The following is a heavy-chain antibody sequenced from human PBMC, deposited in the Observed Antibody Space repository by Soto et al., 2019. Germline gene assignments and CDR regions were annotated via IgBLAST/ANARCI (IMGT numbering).Heavy chain of an antibody. D-gene: IGHD3-16*01. CDR2: IWYDGSKK. CDR3: ARDTWGIDY. V-gene: IGHV3-33*01. J-gene: IGHJ4*02. Sequence: PVGSLRLSCTASGFSFRSYGMHWVRQAPGKGLEWVAVIWYDGSKKYYGDSVKGRFTISRDDSKSTVYLHMNSLRAEDTAVYYCARDTWGIDYWGPGTQVNVS. CDR1: GFSFRSYG.